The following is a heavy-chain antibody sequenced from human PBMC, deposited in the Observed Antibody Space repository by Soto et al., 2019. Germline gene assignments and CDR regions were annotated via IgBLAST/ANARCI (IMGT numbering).Heavy chain of an antibody. Sequence: SETVSLTCAVYGAPFSGYYWTWIRQPPGKGPEWIGEINHTGSTKYNPSLKSRVTISLDTSKNQFSLSLRSVTAADTAVYYCARGREIFGAVTPFEYWGQGTQVTVSS. CDR2: INHTGST. CDR1: GAPFSGYY. D-gene: IGHD3-3*01. J-gene: IGHJ4*02. CDR3: ARGREIFGAVTPFEY. V-gene: IGHV4-34*01.